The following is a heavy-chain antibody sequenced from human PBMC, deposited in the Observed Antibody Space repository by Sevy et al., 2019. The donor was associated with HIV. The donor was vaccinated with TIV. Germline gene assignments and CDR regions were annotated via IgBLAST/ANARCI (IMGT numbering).Heavy chain of an antibody. CDR1: GFTFSSYS. D-gene: IGHD1-7*01. V-gene: IGHV3-21*01. CDR3: ASDLGTTFVAWFDP. J-gene: IGHJ5*02. CDR2: ISSSSSYI. Sequence: GGSLRLSCAASGFTFSSYSMNWVRHAPGKGLEWVSSISSSSSYIYYADSVKGRFTISRDNAKNSLYLQMNSLRAEDTAVYYCASDLGTTFVAWFDPWGQGTLVTVSS.